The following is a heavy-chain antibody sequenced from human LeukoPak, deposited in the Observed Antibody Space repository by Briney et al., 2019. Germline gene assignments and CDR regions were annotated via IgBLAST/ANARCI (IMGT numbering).Heavy chain of an antibody. Sequence: GGPLRLSCSGSGFTVRSIFMTWGRPAPGKGPEWVSIIYSGGSTYYADSVKRRFTISRDTAKNSLYLDMSSLRVDDTALYYCARTVGAHTAMVLYWGHGTLVTVSS. D-gene: IGHD5-18*01. J-gene: IGHJ4*01. CDR1: GFTVRSIF. CDR3: ARTVGAHTAMVLY. CDR2: IYSGGST. V-gene: IGHV3-53*01.